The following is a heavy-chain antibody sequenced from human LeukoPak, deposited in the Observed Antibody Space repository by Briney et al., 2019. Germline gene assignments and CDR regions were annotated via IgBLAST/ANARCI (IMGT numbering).Heavy chain of an antibody. CDR2: IYPGDSDT. D-gene: IGHD3-9*01. CDR3: ARQGYDILTGYYFFDY. Sequence: GESLKISCKGSGYSFTSYWIGWVRQMPGKGLEWMGIIYPGDSDTRYSPSFQGQVTISADKSISTAYLQWSSLKASDTAMYYCARQGYDILTGYYFFDYWGRGTLVTVSS. J-gene: IGHJ4*02. CDR1: GYSFTSYW. V-gene: IGHV5-51*01.